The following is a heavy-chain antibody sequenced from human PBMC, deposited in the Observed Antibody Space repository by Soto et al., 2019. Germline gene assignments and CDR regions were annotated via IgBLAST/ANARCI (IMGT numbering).Heavy chain of an antibody. J-gene: IGHJ4*02. Sequence: QVQLQESGPGLVKPSETLSLTCTVSGGSVSSGSYYWSWSRQPPGKGLEWIGYIYYSGSTNYNPSLKSRVTISVDTSKYQFSLKLSSVTAADTAVYYGARVSGQWLAYYFDYWGQGTLVTVSS. CDR1: GGSVSSGSYY. V-gene: IGHV4-61*01. CDR2: IYYSGST. D-gene: IGHD6-19*01. CDR3: ARVSGQWLAYYFDY.